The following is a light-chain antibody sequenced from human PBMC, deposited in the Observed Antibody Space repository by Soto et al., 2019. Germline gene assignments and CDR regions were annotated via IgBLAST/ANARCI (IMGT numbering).Light chain of an antibody. Sequence: QSVLTQPPSVSAAPGQKVTISCSGSSSNIGNNYLSWYQQLPGTAPKLLVYDNKRPSGIPDRFSGSKSGTSATLGITGLQTGDEADYYCGTWDSSLSAVVFGGGTKLTVL. CDR3: GTWDSSLSAVV. CDR2: DN. CDR1: SSNIGNNY. V-gene: IGLV1-51*01. J-gene: IGLJ2*01.